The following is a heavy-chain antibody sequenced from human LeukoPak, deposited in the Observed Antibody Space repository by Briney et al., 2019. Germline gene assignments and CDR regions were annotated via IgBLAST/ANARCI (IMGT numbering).Heavy chain of an antibody. J-gene: IGHJ4*02. CDR2: ISGGGTST. V-gene: IGHV3-23*01. CDR3: AKDEDYRAGSGGAIDY. Sequence: GGSLRLSCAASGFTFSSYAMSWVRQAPGKGLEWVAAISGGGTSTYSPDSMKGRFIISRDNTKKTLYLKMSRMRAEDAAVYYCAKDEDYRAGSGGAIDYWGQGTLVTVSS. D-gene: IGHD6-19*01. CDR1: GFTFSSYA.